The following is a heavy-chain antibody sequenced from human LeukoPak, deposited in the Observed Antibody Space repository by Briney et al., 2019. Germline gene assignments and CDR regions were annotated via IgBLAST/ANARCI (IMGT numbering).Heavy chain of an antibody. CDR1: GFTFSSYA. Sequence: GGSLRLSCAASGFTFSSYAMSWVRQAPGEGLEWVSAITGSSGSTYYADSVEGRFTISRDNSKNTLYLQMNSLRAEDTALYYCAKAAFYYDSSDRAFDIWGQGTMVTVSS. CDR3: AKAAFYYDSSDRAFDI. CDR2: ITGSSGST. D-gene: IGHD3-22*01. V-gene: IGHV3-23*01. J-gene: IGHJ3*02.